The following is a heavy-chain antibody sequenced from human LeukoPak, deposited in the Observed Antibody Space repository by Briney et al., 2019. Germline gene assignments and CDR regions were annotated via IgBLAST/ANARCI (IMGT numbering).Heavy chain of an antibody. D-gene: IGHD2-21*01. V-gene: IGHV5-51*01. CDR2: IYPGDSDT. J-gene: IGHJ4*02. Sequence: GESLKISGQGSGYTFTTYWIGWVRQMPGKGLEWVGIIYPGDSDTRYSPSFQGQVTISADKSISTAYLQWSSLKASDTAMYYCARLVGDPVPWWGQGTLVTVSS. CDR3: ARLVGDPVPW. CDR1: GYTFTTYW.